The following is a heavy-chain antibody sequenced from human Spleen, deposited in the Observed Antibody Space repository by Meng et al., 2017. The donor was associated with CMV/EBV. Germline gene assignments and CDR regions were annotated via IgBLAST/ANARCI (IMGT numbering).Heavy chain of an antibody. J-gene: IGHJ6*02. CDR1: GFTFSSYE. CDR3: ARDRTRYYYGMDV. Sequence: GGSLRLSCTAPGFTFSSYEMNWVRQAPGKGLEWVAYVSRSGTVIYYADSVKGRFTISRDNAKNSLYLQMNSLRAEDTAVYYCARDRTRYYYGMDVWGQGTTVTVSS. V-gene: IGHV3-48*03. CDR2: VSRSGTVI.